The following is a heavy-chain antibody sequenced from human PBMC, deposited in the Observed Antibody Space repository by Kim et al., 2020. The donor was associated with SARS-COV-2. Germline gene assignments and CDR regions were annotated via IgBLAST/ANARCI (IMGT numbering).Heavy chain of an antibody. CDR3: VGGPGRGYKCGS. Sequence: SETLSLTCTVSGGSVSGDYRSWVRQFPGKGLEWIGYIYKSGSTTLNPSLNSRVSMSMDTSKKQFSLKLSSVTAADTAVYYCVGGPGRGYKCGSWGQGIL. CDR1: GGSVSGDY. V-gene: IGHV4-59*02. D-gene: IGHD2-15*01. J-gene: IGHJ1*01. CDR2: IYKSGST.